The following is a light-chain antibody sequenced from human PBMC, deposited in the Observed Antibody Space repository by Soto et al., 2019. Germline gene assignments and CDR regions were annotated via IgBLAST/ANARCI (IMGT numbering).Light chain of an antibody. J-gene: IGKJ4*01. CDR2: AAS. CDR3: PQSYRTPPT. CDR1: QSISSY. Sequence: DIQMTQSPSSLSASVGDRVTITCRASQSISSYLNWYQQKPGKAPKLLIYAASSLQSGVPSRFSGSGSGTDFTLTISSLQPEDFATYYRPQSYRTPPTFGGGTKVDIK. V-gene: IGKV1-39*01.